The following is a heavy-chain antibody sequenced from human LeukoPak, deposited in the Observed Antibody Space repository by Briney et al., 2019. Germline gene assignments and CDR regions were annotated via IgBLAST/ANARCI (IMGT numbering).Heavy chain of an antibody. J-gene: IGHJ4*02. CDR1: GFTFSSYA. CDR3: AKDREQLASFDY. V-gene: IGHV3-30*04. Sequence: GRSLRLSCAASGFTFSSYAMHWVRQAPGKGLEWVAVISYDGSNKYYADSVKGRFTISRDNSKNTLYLQMNSPRAEDTAVYYCAKDREQLASFDYWGQGTLVTVSS. D-gene: IGHD6-6*01. CDR2: ISYDGSNK.